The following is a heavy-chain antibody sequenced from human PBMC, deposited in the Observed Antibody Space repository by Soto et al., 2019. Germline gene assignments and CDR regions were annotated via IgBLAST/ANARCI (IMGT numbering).Heavy chain of an antibody. CDR2: LRGSGGDT. Sequence: GGSLRLCCAASGLTFSNYAMSWVRQAPGKGLEWVSSLRGSGGDTYYADSVKGRFTISRDNSKDTLYLQMNSLRAEDTAVYYCVKVTVTTVNYYYYYALDVWGQGTTVTVSS. D-gene: IGHD4-17*01. V-gene: IGHV3-23*01. CDR1: GLTFSNYA. CDR3: VKVTVTTVNYYYYYALDV. J-gene: IGHJ6*02.